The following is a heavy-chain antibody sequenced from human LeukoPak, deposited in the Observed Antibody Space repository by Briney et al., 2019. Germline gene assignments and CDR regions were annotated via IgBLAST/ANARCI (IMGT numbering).Heavy chain of an antibody. CDR1: GGSISSYY. J-gene: IGHJ4*02. CDR2: IQYNGHT. CDR3: ARGSSRFIDY. V-gene: IGHV4-59*01. Sequence: SETLSLTCTVSGGSISSYYWSWIRQPPGKGLEWIGYIQYNGHTNYNPSLKSRVSISVDTSKNQFSLRLSSVTAADTAVYYCARGSSRFIDYWGQGILVTVSS. D-gene: IGHD3-10*01.